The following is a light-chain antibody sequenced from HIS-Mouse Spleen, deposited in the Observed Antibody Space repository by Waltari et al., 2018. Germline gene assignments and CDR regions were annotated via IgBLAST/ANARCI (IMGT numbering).Light chain of an antibody. Sequence: QSALTHPRSVSGSPGQSVPISCTGTSSDVGGFNYVSWYQQHPGQAPKLMVYDVSKRPSGVPDRCSGSKSANTASLTISGRHADDEADYYCCSYAGSYTGVFGTGTKVTVL. V-gene: IGLV2-11*01. J-gene: IGLJ1*01. CDR3: CSYAGSYTGV. CDR2: DVS. CDR1: SSDVGGFNY.